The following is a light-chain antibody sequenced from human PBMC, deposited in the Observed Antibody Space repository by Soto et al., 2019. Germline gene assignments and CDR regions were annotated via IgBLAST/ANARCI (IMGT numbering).Light chain of an antibody. CDR1: SGTISSNY. Sequence: NFMLTQPHSVSESPGKTVTISCTRSSGTISSNYVQWYQQRPGSAPTTVIYEDKQRPSGVPDRFSGSIDRSSNSASLTISGLKTEDEADYYCQSYDSSNVVFGGGTQLTV. CDR3: QSYDSSNVV. CDR2: EDK. J-gene: IGLJ3*02. V-gene: IGLV6-57*04.